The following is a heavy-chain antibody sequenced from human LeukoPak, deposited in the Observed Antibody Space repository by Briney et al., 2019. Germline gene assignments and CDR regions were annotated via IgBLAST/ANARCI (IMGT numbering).Heavy chain of an antibody. V-gene: IGHV3-23*01. CDR2: ISGSGGST. D-gene: IGHD1-26*01. CDR3: AKAWLYSGSYLFDY. CDR1: GFTFSSYA. J-gene: IGHJ4*02. Sequence: GGSLRLSCAASGFTFSSYAMSWVRQAPGKGLEWVSAISGSGGSTYYADSVKGRFTISRDNSRNTLYLQMNSLRAEDTAVYYCAKAWLYSGSYLFDYWGQGTLVTVSS.